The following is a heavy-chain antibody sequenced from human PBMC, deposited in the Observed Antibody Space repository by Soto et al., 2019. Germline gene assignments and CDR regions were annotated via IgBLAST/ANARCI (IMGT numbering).Heavy chain of an antibody. CDR3: ARGNVVAIDY. CDR2: IYYSGST. Sequence: SETLSLTCTVSGGSISSYYWSWIRQPPGKGLEWIGYIYYSGSTNYNPSLKSRLTISVDTSKNQFSLKLSSVTAADTAVYYCARGNVVAIDYWGQGTLVTVSS. CDR1: GGSISSYY. D-gene: IGHD2-21*01. J-gene: IGHJ4*02. V-gene: IGHV4-59*08.